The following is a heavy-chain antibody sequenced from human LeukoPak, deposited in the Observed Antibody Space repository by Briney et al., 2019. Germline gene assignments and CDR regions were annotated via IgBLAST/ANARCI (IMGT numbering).Heavy chain of an antibody. CDR1: GGSFSGYY. CDR3: ARGLTPPEYCGGDCYSNYFDY. J-gene: IGHJ4*02. Sequence: SETLSLTCAVYGGSFSGYYWSWIRQPPGKGLEWIGEINHSGSTNYNPPLKSRVTISVDTSKNQFSLKLSSVTAADTAVYYCARGLTPPEYCGGDCYSNYFDYWGQGTLVTVSS. CDR2: INHSGST. D-gene: IGHD2-21*02. V-gene: IGHV4-34*01.